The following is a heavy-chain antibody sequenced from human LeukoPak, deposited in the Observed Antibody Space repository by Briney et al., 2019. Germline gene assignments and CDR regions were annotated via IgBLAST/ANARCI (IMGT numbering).Heavy chain of an antibody. Sequence: GGSLRLSCAGSGITFSTYSMNWVRQPPGKGLEWVSSISSSSTYIYYADSVKGRFTISRDNAKNSLYLQMNSLRAEDTAVYYCARDSSSHDAFDIWGQGTMVTVSS. D-gene: IGHD6-13*01. CDR3: ARDSSSHDAFDI. V-gene: IGHV3-21*01. CDR1: GITFSTYS. CDR2: ISSSSTYI. J-gene: IGHJ3*02.